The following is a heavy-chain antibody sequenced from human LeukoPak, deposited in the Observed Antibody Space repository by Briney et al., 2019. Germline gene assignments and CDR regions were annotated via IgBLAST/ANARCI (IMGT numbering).Heavy chain of an antibody. D-gene: IGHD2-15*01. CDR3: ARDRDNWYYPDY. CDR1: GFTFSDYY. CDR2: ISSGGGTT. V-gene: IGHV3-11*04. Sequence: PGGSLRLSCAASGFTFSDYYMSWIRQAPGKGLEWISYISSGGGTTYYVDSVSGRFTISRDNAKTSLHLQMNSLRAEDTAVYYCARDRDNWYYPDYWGQGTLVTVSS. J-gene: IGHJ4*02.